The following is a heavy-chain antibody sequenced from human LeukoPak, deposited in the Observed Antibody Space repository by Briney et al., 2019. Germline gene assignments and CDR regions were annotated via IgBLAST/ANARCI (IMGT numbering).Heavy chain of an antibody. CDR2: IYHSAST. J-gene: IGHJ3*02. CDR3: ARVSVITIFGVVIIDAFDI. CDR1: GYSISSGYY. Sequence: KPSETLSLTCAVSGYSISSGYYWGWIRQPPGKGLEWIGSIYHSASTYYNPSLKSRVTISVDTSKNQFSLKLSSVTAADTAVYYCARVSVITIFGVVIIDAFDIWGQGTMVTVSS. V-gene: IGHV4-38-2*01. D-gene: IGHD3-3*01.